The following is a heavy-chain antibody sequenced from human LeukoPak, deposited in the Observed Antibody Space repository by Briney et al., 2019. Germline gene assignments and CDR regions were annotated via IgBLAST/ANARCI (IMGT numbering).Heavy chain of an antibody. CDR1: GFTFSSYA. Sequence: PGGSLRLSCAASGFTFSSYAMSWVRQAPGKGLEWVSAISGSGGSTYYADSVKGRFTISRDNSKNTLYLQMNSLRAEDTAVYYCAKVRNLDYYDSSGYYYHDAFDIWGQGTMVTVSS. V-gene: IGHV3-23*01. D-gene: IGHD3-22*01. J-gene: IGHJ3*02. CDR2: ISGSGGST. CDR3: AKVRNLDYYDSSGYYYHDAFDI.